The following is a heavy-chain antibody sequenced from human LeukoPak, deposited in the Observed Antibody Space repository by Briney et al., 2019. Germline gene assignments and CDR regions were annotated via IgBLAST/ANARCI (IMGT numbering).Heavy chain of an antibody. D-gene: IGHD5-24*01. Sequence: SETLSLTCTGFGGSISTSYYWTWIRPPPGKGLEWIGGVYYSGSTNYNTSLKSRVTISLDTSKNQFSLKLTSVSPADTAVYYCVRGGDAYKVGNFWGQGTLVTVSS. V-gene: IGHV4-39*07. J-gene: IGHJ4*02. CDR3: VRGGDAYKVGNF. CDR2: VYYSGST. CDR1: GGSISTSYY.